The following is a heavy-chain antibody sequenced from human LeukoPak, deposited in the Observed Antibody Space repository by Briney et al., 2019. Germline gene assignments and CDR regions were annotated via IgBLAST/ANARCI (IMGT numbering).Heavy chain of an antibody. Sequence: ASVKVSCKASGYTFTSYYMHWVRQAPGQGLEWMGIINPSGGSTSYAQKFQGRVTMTRGMSTSTVYMELSSLRSEDTAVYYCARDTRSSYLQYYFDYWGQGTLVTVSS. CDR1: GYTFTSYY. D-gene: IGHD5-24*01. J-gene: IGHJ4*02. V-gene: IGHV1-46*01. CDR3: ARDTRSSYLQYYFDY. CDR2: INPSGGST.